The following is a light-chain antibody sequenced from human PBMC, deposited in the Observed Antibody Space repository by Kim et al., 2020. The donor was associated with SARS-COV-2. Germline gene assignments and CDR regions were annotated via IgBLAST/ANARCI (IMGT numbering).Light chain of an antibody. V-gene: IGKV3-15*01. CDR3: QQYNNWPLT. CDR2: GAS. Sequence: VSPGEGATLSCRASQSVSSNSAWYQQKPGQAPRLLIYGASTRATGIPARFSGSGSGTEFTLTISSLQSEDFAVYYCQQYNNWPLTFGGGTKVDIK. J-gene: IGKJ4*01. CDR1: QSVSSN.